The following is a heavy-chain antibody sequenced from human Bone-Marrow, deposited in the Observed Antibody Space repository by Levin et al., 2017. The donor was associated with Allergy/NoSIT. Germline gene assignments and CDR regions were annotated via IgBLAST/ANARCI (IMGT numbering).Heavy chain of an antibody. CDR2: VDGHGTRI. CDR3: VRDLEGYRGVIRFDF. D-gene: IGHD3-10*01. V-gene: IGHV3-48*01. CDR1: GFSFSAYS. J-gene: IGHJ4*02. Sequence: GGSLRLSCAVSGFSFSAYSMNWVRQAPGKGLEWLAYVDGHGTRIFYADSAKGRFTISRENAQNSLYLQMNRLRAEDSGTYYCVRDLEGYRGVIRFDFWGQGTLVTVSS.